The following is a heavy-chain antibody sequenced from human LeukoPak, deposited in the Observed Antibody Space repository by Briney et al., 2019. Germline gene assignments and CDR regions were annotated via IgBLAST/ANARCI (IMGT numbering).Heavy chain of an antibody. V-gene: IGHV4-59*01. J-gene: IGHJ4*02. CDR2: IYYSGST. D-gene: IGHD5-18*01. Sequence: SETLSLTCTVSGGSISSYYWSWIRQPPGKGLEWIGYIYYSGSTNYNPSLKSRVTISVDTSKNQFSLKLSSVTAADTAVYYCAREVDTAMEDWGQGTLVTVSS. CDR1: GGSISSYY. CDR3: AREVDTAMED.